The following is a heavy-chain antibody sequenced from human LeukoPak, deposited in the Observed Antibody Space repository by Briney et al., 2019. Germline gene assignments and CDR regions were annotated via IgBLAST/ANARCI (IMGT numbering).Heavy chain of an antibody. Sequence: GASVKVSCKASGYTFTSYYMHWVRQAPGQGLEWMGIINPSGGSTSYAQKFQGRVTMTRDTSTSTVYMELRSLRSDDTAVYYCALYRIFQERWYFDYWGQGTLVTVSS. CDR3: ALYRIFQERWYFDY. D-gene: IGHD5-24*01. CDR1: GYTFTSYY. J-gene: IGHJ4*02. CDR2: INPSGGST. V-gene: IGHV1-46*01.